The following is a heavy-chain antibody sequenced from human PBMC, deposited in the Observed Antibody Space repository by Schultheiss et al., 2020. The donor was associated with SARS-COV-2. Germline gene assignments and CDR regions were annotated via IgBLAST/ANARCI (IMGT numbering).Heavy chain of an antibody. CDR2: IYYSGST. CDR1: GGSISSSNW. V-gene: IGHV4-4*02. CDR3: ARVGDSRSYRYFNV. Sequence: SETLSLTCAVSGGSISSSNWWSWVRQPPGKGLEWIGSIYYSGSTYYNPSLKSRVTISVDTSKNQFSLNLSSVTPADTAVYYCARVGDSRSYRYFNVWGQGTLVTVSS. D-gene: IGHD3-22*01. J-gene: IGHJ4*02.